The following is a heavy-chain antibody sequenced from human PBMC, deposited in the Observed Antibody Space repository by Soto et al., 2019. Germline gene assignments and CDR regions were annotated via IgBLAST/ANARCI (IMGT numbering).Heavy chain of an antibody. CDR2: ISWNSGSI. J-gene: IGHJ3*02. D-gene: IGHD6-19*01. V-gene: IGHV3-9*01. CDR1: GFTFDDYA. Sequence: GGSLRLSCAASGFTFDDYAMHWVRQAPGKGLEWVSGISWNSGSIGYADSVKGRFTISRDNAKNSLYLQMNSLRAEDTALYYCAKDNVKGLAVAGDAFDIWGQGTMVTVSS. CDR3: AKDNVKGLAVAGDAFDI.